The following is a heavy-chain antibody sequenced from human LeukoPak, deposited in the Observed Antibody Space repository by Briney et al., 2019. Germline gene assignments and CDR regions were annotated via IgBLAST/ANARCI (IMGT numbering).Heavy chain of an antibody. CDR1: GFTFSSYA. J-gene: IGHJ4*02. Sequence: PGGSLRLSCAASGFTFSSYAMSWVRQAPGKGREWVSAISGSGGSTYYADSVKGRFTISRDNSKNTLYLQMNSLRAEDTAVYYCATYYYDSSGYFLPFDYCGEGTLVTVSS. CDR2: ISGSGGST. CDR3: ATYYYDSSGYFLPFDY. V-gene: IGHV3-23*01. D-gene: IGHD3-22*01.